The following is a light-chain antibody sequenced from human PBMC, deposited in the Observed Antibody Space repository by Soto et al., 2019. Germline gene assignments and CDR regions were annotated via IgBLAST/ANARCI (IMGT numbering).Light chain of an antibody. Sequence: EIVMTQSPATLSVSPGERATLSCRASQSVSNNLAWYQQKPGQAPRLLIYGASTRATGIPARFSCSGSGTECTLTVSSLQSEDFAVYYCQQYNTWPRTFGQGTKVEIK. V-gene: IGKV3-15*01. CDR3: QQYNTWPRT. CDR2: GAS. J-gene: IGKJ1*01. CDR1: QSVSNN.